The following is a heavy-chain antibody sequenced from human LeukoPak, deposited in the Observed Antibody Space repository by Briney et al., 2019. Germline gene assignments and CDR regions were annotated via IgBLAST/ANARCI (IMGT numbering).Heavy chain of an antibody. Sequence: GGSLRLSCTGSIFTFSNYWIHWVRQGPGRGLLWVARVNRAGASIVYADSVEGRFTISRDNAKNTVYLQMNSLRPDDTAVYYCVADSGNRSGGDFWGQGALVTVSS. CDR1: IFTFSNYW. J-gene: IGHJ4*02. CDR3: VADSGNRSGGDF. D-gene: IGHD1-26*01. CDR2: VNRAGASI. V-gene: IGHV3-74*01.